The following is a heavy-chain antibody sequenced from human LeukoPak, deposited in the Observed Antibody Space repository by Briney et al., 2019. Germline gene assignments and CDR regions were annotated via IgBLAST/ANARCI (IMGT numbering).Heavy chain of an antibody. V-gene: IGHV4-39*01. CDR3: ARQVVVRDAFDI. D-gene: IGHD3-22*01. Sequence: KSSETLSLTCTVSGGSISSSSYYWGWIRQPPGKGLEWIGSIYYSGSTYYNPSLKSRVTISVDTSKNQFSLKLSSVTAADTAVYYCARQVVVRDAFDIWGQGTMVTVSP. CDR1: GGSISSSSYY. CDR2: IYYSGST. J-gene: IGHJ3*02.